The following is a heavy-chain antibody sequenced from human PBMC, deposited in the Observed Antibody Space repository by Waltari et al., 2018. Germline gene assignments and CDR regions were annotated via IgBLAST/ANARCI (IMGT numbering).Heavy chain of an antibody. V-gene: IGHV4-39*01. D-gene: IGHD6-13*01. CDR2: IYYSGST. CDR1: GGSISSSSYY. Sequence: QLQLQESGPGLVKPSETLSLTCTVSGGSISSSSYYWGWIRQPPGKGLEWIGSIYYSGSTDYNPSLKCRVTISVDTSKNQFSLKLSSVTAADTAVYYCARRPSGAAAGLYYFDYWGQGTLVTVSS. CDR3: ARRPSGAAAGLYYFDY. J-gene: IGHJ4*02.